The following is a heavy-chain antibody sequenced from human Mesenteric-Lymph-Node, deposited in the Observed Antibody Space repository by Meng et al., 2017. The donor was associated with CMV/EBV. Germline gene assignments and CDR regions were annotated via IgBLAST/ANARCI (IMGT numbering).Heavy chain of an antibody. J-gene: IGHJ4*02. D-gene: IGHD3-22*01. CDR1: GFTFDDYT. CDR2: ISWDGDST. Sequence: GESLKISCAASGFTFDDYTVHWVRQAPGKGLEWVSLISWDGDSTYYADSVKGRFTISRDNSRNTLYLQMNSLRTEDTAVYYCARSYDSIGSYYGASDYWGQGTLVTVSS. V-gene: IGHV3-43*01. CDR3: ARSYDSIGSYYGASDY.